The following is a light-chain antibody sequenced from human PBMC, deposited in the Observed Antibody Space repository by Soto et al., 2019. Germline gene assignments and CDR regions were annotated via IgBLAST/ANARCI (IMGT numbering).Light chain of an antibody. J-gene: IGLJ1*01. V-gene: IGLV2-8*01. Sequence: QSVLTQPPSASGSPGQSVTISCTGTSSDVGGYNYVSWYQQHPGKAPKLMIYEVSERPSGVPDRFSGSKSSNTASLTVSGLQAEDEADYYCSSYARSTLYAFATGTKVTVL. CDR3: SSYARSTLYA. CDR2: EVS. CDR1: SSDVGGYNY.